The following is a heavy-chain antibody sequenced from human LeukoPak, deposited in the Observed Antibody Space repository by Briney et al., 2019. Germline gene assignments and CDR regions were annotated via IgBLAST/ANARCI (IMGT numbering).Heavy chain of an antibody. CDR2: INSDGSWA. J-gene: IGHJ4*02. Sequence: GGSLRLSCAASGNYWMHWVRQAPGKGLVWVSHINSDGSWASYADSVKGRFTISKGNAKNTVYLQMNNLRAEDTAVYYCVSFYETYWGRGTLVTVSS. V-gene: IGHV3-74*01. CDR3: VSFYETY. CDR1: GNYW. D-gene: IGHD2-2*01.